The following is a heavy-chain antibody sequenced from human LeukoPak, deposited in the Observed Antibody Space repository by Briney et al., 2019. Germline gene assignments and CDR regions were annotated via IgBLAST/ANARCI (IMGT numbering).Heavy chain of an antibody. J-gene: IGHJ4*02. V-gene: IGHV4-34*01. CDR2: INHSGST. Sequence: SETLSLTCAVYGGSFSGYYWSWIRQPPGKGLEWIGEINHSGSTNYNPSLKSRVTISVDTSKNQFSLKLSSVTAADTAVYYCARDSSQLAYDFDYWGQGTLVTVSS. CDR3: ARDSSQLAYDFDY. CDR1: GGSFSGYY. D-gene: IGHD1-1*01.